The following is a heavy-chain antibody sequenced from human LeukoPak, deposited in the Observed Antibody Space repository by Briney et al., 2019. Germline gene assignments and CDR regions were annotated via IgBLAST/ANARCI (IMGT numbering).Heavy chain of an antibody. Sequence: ASVKISCKVSGYSLTELSMQWVRQAPGKGPECMGGFDPEENKMIYAQKFQGRVTMTEDTSTDTAYTELSSLRSEDTAIYYCATRSGDFWSGYVNWGQGTLVTVSS. V-gene: IGHV1-24*01. CDR2: FDPEENKM. CDR1: GYSLTELS. CDR3: ATRSGDFWSGYVN. D-gene: IGHD3-3*01. J-gene: IGHJ4*02.